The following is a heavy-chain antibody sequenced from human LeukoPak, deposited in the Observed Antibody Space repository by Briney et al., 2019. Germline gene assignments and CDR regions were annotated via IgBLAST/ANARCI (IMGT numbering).Heavy chain of an antibody. CDR1: GYTFTSYD. V-gene: IGHV1-8*01. CDR2: MNPNSGNT. D-gene: IGHD3-10*01. J-gene: IGHJ5*02. Sequence: ASVKVSCKASGYTFTSYDINWVRQATGQGLEWMGWMNPNSGNTGYAQKFQGRVTMTRNTSISTAYMELSSLRSEDTAVYYCARAPMVRGVIITRFDPWGQGTLVTVSP. CDR3: ARAPMVRGVIITRFDP.